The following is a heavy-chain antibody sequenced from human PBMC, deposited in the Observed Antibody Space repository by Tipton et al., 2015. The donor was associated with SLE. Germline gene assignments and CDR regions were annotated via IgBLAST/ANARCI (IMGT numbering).Heavy chain of an antibody. CDR2: IYTSGST. D-gene: IGHD3-16*01. CDR3: ASVLSPYLDAFDI. V-gene: IGHV4-4*07. J-gene: IGHJ3*02. CDR1: GGSISSYY. Sequence: TLSLTCTVSGGSISSYYWSWIRQPAGKGLEWIGRIYTSGSTNYNPSLKSRVTMSVDTSKNQFSLKLSSVTAADTAVYYCASVLSPYLDAFDIWGQGTMVTVSS.